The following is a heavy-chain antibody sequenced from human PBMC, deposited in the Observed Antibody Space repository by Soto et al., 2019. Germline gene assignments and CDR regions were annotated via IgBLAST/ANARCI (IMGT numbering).Heavy chain of an antibody. CDR3: ASYDFWSGYLPTLPDY. CDR1: GFTFSSYA. Sequence: EVQLLESGGGLVQPGGSLRLSCAASGFTFSSYAMSWVRQAPGKGLEWVSAISGSGGSTYYADSVKGRFTISRDNSKNTLYLQMNSLRAEDTAVYYCASYDFWSGYLPTLPDYWGQGTLVTVSS. D-gene: IGHD3-3*01. J-gene: IGHJ4*02. V-gene: IGHV3-23*01. CDR2: ISGSGGST.